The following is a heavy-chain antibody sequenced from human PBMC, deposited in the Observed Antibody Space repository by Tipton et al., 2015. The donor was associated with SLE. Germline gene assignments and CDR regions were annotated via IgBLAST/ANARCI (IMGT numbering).Heavy chain of an antibody. V-gene: IGHV3-33*03. CDR1: GFTFSSYG. J-gene: IGHJ4*02. Sequence: QLVQSGGGLVKPGGSLRLSCAASGFTFSSYGMHWVRQAPGKGLEWVAVIWYDGSNKYYADSVKGRFTTSRDNSKNSLYLQMNSLRTEDTALYYCAKGGWGDGYLIDYWGQGTLVTVSS. CDR3: AKGGWGDGYLIDY. D-gene: IGHD5-24*01. CDR2: IWYDGSNK.